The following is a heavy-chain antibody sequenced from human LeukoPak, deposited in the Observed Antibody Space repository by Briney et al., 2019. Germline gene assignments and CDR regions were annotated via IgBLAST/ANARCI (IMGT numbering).Heavy chain of an antibody. Sequence: GGSLRLSCAASGFTFSSYWMHWVRQAPGKGLVWVSRINSDGSSTSYADSVKGRFTISRDNAKNTPYLQMNSLRAEDTAVYYCARSDYGGNFFDYWGQGTLVTVSS. CDR2: INSDGSST. V-gene: IGHV3-74*01. CDR1: GFTFSSYW. CDR3: ARSDYGGNFFDY. J-gene: IGHJ4*02. D-gene: IGHD4-23*01.